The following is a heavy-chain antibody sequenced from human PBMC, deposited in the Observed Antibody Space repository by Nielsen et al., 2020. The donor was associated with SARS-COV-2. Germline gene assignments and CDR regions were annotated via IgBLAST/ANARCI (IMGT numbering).Heavy chain of an antibody. CDR3: AKGGSNRSPYYYSAMDV. V-gene: IGHV3-23*01. Sequence: GESLKISCAASGFTFSSYAMSWVRQAPGKGLVWVSGISASGGTTYYADSVKGRFTISRDNSKNTLYLQMNSLRAEDTAVYYCAKGGSNRSPYYYSAMDVWGQGTTVTVSS. CDR2: ISASGGTT. D-gene: IGHD1-14*01. J-gene: IGHJ6*02. CDR1: GFTFSSYA.